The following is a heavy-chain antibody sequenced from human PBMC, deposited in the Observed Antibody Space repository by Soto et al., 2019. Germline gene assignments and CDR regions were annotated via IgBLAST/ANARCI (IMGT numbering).Heavy chain of an antibody. CDR1: GFTFSSYA. Sequence: EVQLLESGGGLVQPGGSLRLSCAASGFTFSSYAMSWVRQAPGKALEWVSAISGSGGSTYYADSVKGRFTISRDNSKNTLYLQRNSLRSEDTAVYYCAKRVSGWRSLLLFDDWGQGALVTVSS. V-gene: IGHV3-23*01. CDR3: AKRVSGWRSLLLFDD. CDR2: ISGSGGST. D-gene: IGHD6-19*01. J-gene: IGHJ4*02.